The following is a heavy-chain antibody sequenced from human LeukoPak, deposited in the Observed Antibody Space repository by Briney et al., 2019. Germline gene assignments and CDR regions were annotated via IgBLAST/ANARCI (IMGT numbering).Heavy chain of an antibody. CDR3: ASLRLVDY. CDR2: INPNSGDT. J-gene: IGHJ4*02. Sequence: EASVKVSCKASGYTFTGYYMHWVRQAPGQGLEWMGWINPNSGDTSYAQKFQDRVTMTRDTSVTTAYMELTRLTPDDTAVYYCASLRLVDYWGQGTLVTVSS. V-gene: IGHV1-2*02. CDR1: GYTFTGYY. D-gene: IGHD6-19*01.